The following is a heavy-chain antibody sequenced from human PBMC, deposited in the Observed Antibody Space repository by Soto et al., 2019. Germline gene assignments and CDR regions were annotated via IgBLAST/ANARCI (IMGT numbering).Heavy chain of an antibody. CDR2: VNPGDSDA. CDR3: ARRVGDYFDY. J-gene: IGHJ4*02. V-gene: IGHV5-51*01. CDR1: GNSFYSYW. Sequence: GESLKISCKGSGNSFYSYWIGWVRQMPGKGLEWMGIVNPGDSDARYSPSFQGQVTISADKTITTAFLQWSSLKASDTVMYYCARRVGDYFDYWGQGTLVTVSS.